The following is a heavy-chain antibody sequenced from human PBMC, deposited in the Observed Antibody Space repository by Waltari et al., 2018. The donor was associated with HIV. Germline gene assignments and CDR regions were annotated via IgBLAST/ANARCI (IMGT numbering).Heavy chain of an antibody. CDR3: ASGRNCTTCYLPDY. Sequence: QVQLQESGPGLVKPSETLSLTCTVSGGSISSYYWSWIRQPPGKGLEWIGYIHYSGSTNYNPSLKSRVTISVDMSKNQFSLKLSSVTAADTAVYYCASGRNCTTCYLPDYWDQGTLVTVSS. J-gene: IGHJ4*02. CDR2: IHYSGST. V-gene: IGHV4-59*01. CDR1: GGSISSYY. D-gene: IGHD2-2*01.